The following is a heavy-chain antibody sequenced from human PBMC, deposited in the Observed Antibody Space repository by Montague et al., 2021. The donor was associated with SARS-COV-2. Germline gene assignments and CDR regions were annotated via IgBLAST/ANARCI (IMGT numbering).Heavy chain of an antibody. CDR3: ARASLAWLDY. V-gene: IGHV2-70*11. CDR1: GFSLSTSGMY. Sequence: PALVKPTQTLTLTCTFSGFSLSTSGMYVSWIRQPPGKALEWLARIDWDDDKYYGTSLKTRLTISKDTSKNQVVLTMTNMDPVDTATYYCARASLAWLDYWGQGTLVTVSS. D-gene: IGHD5-24*01. J-gene: IGHJ4*02. CDR2: IDWDDDK.